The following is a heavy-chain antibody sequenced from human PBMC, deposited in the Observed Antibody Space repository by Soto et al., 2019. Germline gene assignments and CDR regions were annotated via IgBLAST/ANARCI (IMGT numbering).Heavy chain of an antibody. V-gene: IGHV4-59*01. Sequence: SETLSLTCTVSGGSISSYYWSWIRQPPGKGLEWIGYIYYSGSTNYNPSLKSRVTISVDTSKNQFSLKLSSVTAADTAVYYCARGQIRRWLQDDHWFDPWGQGTLVPVSS. CDR1: GGSISSYY. J-gene: IGHJ5*02. CDR2: IYYSGST. CDR3: ARGQIRRWLQDDHWFDP. D-gene: IGHD5-12*01.